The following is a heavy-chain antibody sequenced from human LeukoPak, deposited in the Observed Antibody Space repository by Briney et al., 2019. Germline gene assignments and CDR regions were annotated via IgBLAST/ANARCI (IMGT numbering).Heavy chain of an antibody. CDR3: AREYSYGFDY. J-gene: IGHJ4*02. V-gene: IGHV4-34*01. D-gene: IGHD5-18*01. CDR1: GGSFSGYY. Sequence: SETLSLTCAVYGGSFSGYYWSWIRQPPGKGLEWIGEINHSGSTNNNPSLKSRVTISVDTSKNQFSLKLSSMTAADTAVYYCAREYSYGFDYWGQGTLVTVSS. CDR2: INHSGST.